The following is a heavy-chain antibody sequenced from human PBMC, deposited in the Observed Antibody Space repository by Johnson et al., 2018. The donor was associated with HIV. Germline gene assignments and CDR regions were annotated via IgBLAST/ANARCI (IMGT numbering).Heavy chain of an antibody. V-gene: IGHV3-23*04. D-gene: IGHD3-22*01. CDR1: GFTFSSYG. J-gene: IGHJ3*02. CDR2: ISGSGGST. Sequence: VQLVESGGGVVQPGRSLRLSCAASGFTFSSYGMHWVRQAPGKGLEWVPAISGSGGSTYYADSVKGGFTISRDNSKNTLYLQMTSLRAEDTAVYYCAREAPMTNDAFDIWGQGTMVTVSS. CDR3: AREAPMTNDAFDI.